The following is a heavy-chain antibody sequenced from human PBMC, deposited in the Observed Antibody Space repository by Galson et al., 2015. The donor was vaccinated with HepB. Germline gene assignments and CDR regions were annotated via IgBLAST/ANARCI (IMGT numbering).Heavy chain of an antibody. D-gene: IGHD3-10*01. CDR3: TRDQYCYNSGSFR. J-gene: IGHJ4*02. V-gene: IGHV3-49*03. CDR1: GFPFSSYA. CDR2: IKSRGDGGTT. Sequence: SLRLSCAASGFPFSSYAMSWFRQAAGRGLEWVGFIKSRGDGGTTEYGSSVKGRFIISRDDSKSVVYLQMNNLKTDDSGVYYCTRDQYCYNSGSFRWGQGVLVTVS.